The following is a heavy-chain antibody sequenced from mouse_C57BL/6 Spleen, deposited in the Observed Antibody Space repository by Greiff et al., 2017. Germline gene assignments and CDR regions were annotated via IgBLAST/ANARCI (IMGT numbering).Heavy chain of an antibody. V-gene: IGHV1-81*01. J-gene: IGHJ4*01. Sequence: VQLQQSGAELARPGASVKLSCKASGYTFTSYGISWVKQRTGQGLEWIGEIYPRSGNTYYNEKFKGKATLTADKSSSTAYMELRSLTSEDSAVYFCARGDNDGYYGSAMDYWGQGTSVTVSS. CDR2: IYPRSGNT. CDR3: ARGDNDGYYGSAMDY. CDR1: GYTFTSYG. D-gene: IGHD2-3*01.